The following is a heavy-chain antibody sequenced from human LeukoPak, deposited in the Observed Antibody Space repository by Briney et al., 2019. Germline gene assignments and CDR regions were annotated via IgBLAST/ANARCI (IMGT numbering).Heavy chain of an antibody. Sequence: SQTLSPTCAVSGGSISSGGYSWSWIRQPPGKGLEWIGYIYHSGSTYYNPSLKSRVTISVDRSKNQFSLKLSSVTAADTAVYYCARVGSSSGWYSYFDYWGQGTLVTVSS. J-gene: IGHJ4*02. V-gene: IGHV4-30-2*01. CDR1: GGSISSGGYS. D-gene: IGHD6-19*01. CDR3: ARVGSSSGWYSYFDY. CDR2: IYHSGST.